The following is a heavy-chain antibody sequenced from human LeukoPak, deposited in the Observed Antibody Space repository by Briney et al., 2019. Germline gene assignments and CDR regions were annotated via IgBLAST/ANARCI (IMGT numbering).Heavy chain of an antibody. D-gene: IGHD1-7*01. V-gene: IGHV3-21*01. CDR3: AREDGITGTTVGY. CDR1: GFTFSSYS. Sequence: GGSLRLSCAASGFTFSSYSMHWVRQAPGKGLQWVSSISGSSSYMYYADSLKGRFTISRDNAKNSLYLQMNSLRAEDTAVYYCAREDGITGTTVGYWGQGTLVAVSS. J-gene: IGHJ4*02. CDR2: ISGSSSYM.